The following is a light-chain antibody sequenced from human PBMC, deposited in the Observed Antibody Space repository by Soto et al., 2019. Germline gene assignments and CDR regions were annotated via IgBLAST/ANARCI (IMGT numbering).Light chain of an antibody. CDR1: QIVSSN. CDR2: GAS. CDR3: QQYNKWPLWT. Sequence: EIVMTQSPATLSVSPGERATLSCRASQIVSSNLAWYQQKLGQAPRLLIYGASTRATGIPARFSGSGSGTEFTLTISSLQSEDFAVYHCQQYNKWPLWTFGQGTKVEIK. V-gene: IGKV3-15*01. J-gene: IGKJ1*01.